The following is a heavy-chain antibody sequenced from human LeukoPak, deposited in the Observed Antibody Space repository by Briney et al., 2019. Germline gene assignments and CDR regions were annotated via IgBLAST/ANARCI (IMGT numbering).Heavy chain of an antibody. Sequence: ASVKVSCKVSGDTLSVFSMDCVPQAPGKGLEWMGGFHLEEHKTIYAQNFQGRVTMTEDNPADTPYIERTRLIDADTAVYLCTAETSPWPDGFNLWGQGTVVTVSP. D-gene: IGHD2-2*01. CDR3: TAETSPWPDGFNL. CDR2: FHLEEHKT. V-gene: IGHV1-24*01. CDR1: GDTLSVFS. J-gene: IGHJ3*01.